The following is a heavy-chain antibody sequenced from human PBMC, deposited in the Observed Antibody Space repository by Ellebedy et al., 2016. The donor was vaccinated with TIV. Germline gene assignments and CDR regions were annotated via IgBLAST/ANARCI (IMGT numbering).Heavy chain of an antibody. CDR1: GYDFTDYW. CDR2: IYPADSDT. D-gene: IGHD4-17*01. J-gene: IGHJ3*01. Sequence: KVSCKVSGYDFTDYWIGWVRQMAGKGLESMGIIYPADSDTRYSTSFQGQVTMSVDKASSIAYLEWSSLKASDTAMFYCARSTLTTDALDVWGQGTMVTVSS. V-gene: IGHV5-51*01. CDR3: ARSTLTTDALDV.